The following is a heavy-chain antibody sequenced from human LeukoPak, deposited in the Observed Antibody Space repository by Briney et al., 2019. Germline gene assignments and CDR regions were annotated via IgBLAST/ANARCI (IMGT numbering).Heavy chain of an antibody. CDR3: ARSPQGDYGGNSGGIDY. V-gene: IGHV4-59*01. Sequence: PSETLSLTCTVSGGSISSYYWSRIRQPPGKGLEWIGYIYYSGSTNYNPSLKSRVTISVDTSKNQFSLKLSSVTAADTAVYYCARSPQGDYGGNSGGIDYWGQGTLVTVSS. J-gene: IGHJ4*02. D-gene: IGHD4-23*01. CDR2: IYYSGST. CDR1: GGSISSYY.